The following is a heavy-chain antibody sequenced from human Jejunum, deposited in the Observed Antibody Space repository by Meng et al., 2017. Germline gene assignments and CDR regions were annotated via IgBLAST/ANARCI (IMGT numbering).Heavy chain of an antibody. CDR2: VYRSGNT. CDR1: GDSITSVNW. J-gene: IGHJ4*02. V-gene: IGHV4-4*02. Sequence: QVQLQESGLGLVKPSGTLSLTCAVAGDSITSVNWLSWVRQPPEKGLEWIGEVYRSGNTNYNSSFEGRVTISMDKSKNQLSLRLTSVTAAETAVYYCAKAQSIGGLGNQLAYWGQGTLVTVSS. D-gene: IGHD2-21*01. CDR3: AKAQSIGGLGNQLAY.